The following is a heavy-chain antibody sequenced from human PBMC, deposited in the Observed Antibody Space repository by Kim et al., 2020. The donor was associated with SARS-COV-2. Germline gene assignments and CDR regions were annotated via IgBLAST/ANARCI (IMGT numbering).Heavy chain of an antibody. V-gene: IGHV3-15*01. D-gene: IGHD1-26*01. Sequence: KTDGGTTEYAAPVKGRFTISRDDSKNTLYLQMNSLKTEDTAGYYCTTDIDWGQGTLVTVSS. CDR2: KTDGGTT. J-gene: IGHJ4*02. CDR3: TTDID.